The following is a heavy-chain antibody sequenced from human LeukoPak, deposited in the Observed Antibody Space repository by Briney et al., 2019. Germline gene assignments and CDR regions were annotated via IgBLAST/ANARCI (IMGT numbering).Heavy chain of an antibody. V-gene: IGHV3-21*01. Sequence: GGSLRLSCAASGFTFSSHSMNWVRQAPGKGLEWVSSISSSSSYIYYADSVKGRFTISRDNAKNSLYLQVNSLRAEDTAVYYCAKGHRIAAREMAWFDPWGQGTLVTVSS. CDR3: AKGHRIAAREMAWFDP. J-gene: IGHJ5*02. D-gene: IGHD6-6*01. CDR2: ISSSSSYI. CDR1: GFTFSSHS.